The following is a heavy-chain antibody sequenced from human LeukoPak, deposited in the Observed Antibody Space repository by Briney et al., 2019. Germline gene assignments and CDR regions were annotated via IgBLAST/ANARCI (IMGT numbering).Heavy chain of an antibody. CDR3: ARVLYCGGDCYYFDY. Sequence: ASVKVSCKASGGTFISYAISWVRQAPGQGLEWMGGIIPIFGTANYAQKFQGRVTITADKSTSTAYMELSSLRSEDTAVYYCARVLYCGGDCYYFDYWGQGTLVTVSS. D-gene: IGHD2-21*02. CDR1: GGTFISYA. CDR2: IIPIFGTA. V-gene: IGHV1-69*06. J-gene: IGHJ4*02.